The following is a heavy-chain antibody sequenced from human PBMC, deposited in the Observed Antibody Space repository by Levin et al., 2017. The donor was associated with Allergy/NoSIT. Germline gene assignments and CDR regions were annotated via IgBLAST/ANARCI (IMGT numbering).Heavy chain of an antibody. V-gene: IGHV3-48*02. J-gene: IGHJ4*02. D-gene: IGHD4-17*01. Sequence: GESLKISCAASGFTFSSYSMNWVRQAPGKGLEWVSYISSSSSTIYYADSVKGRFTISRDNAKNSLYLQMNSLRDEDTAVYYCAGADYGDYSWFDYWGQGTLVTVSS. CDR3: AGADYGDYSWFDY. CDR2: ISSSSSTI. CDR1: GFTFSSYS.